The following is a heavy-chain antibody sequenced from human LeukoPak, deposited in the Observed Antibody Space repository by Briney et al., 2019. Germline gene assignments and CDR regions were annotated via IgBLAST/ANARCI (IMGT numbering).Heavy chain of an antibody. CDR1: GFSFSTHG. D-gene: IGHD3-10*01. CDR2: IRYDGSDK. CDR3: AKDPYYGSSPSDY. Sequence: GGSLRLSCAASGFSFSTHGMHWVRQAPGKGLEWVAFIRYDGSDKYYADSVKGRFTISRDNSKNTLYLQMNSLRAEDTAVYYCAKDPYYGSSPSDYWGQGTLVTVSS. J-gene: IGHJ4*02. V-gene: IGHV3-30*02.